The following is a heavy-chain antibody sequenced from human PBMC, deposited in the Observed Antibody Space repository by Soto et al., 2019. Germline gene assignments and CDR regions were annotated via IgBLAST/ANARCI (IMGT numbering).Heavy chain of an antibody. D-gene: IGHD1-26*01. CDR3: ARQSGSYWKDFHY. Sequence: SETLSLTCTVSGGSISSGGYHWTWIRQHPGKGLEWIGYNYYSGITYYNPSLKSRVTISLDTSKNQFSLKLSSVTAADTAVYYCARQSGSYWKDFHYWGQGTPVTVSS. J-gene: IGHJ4*02. V-gene: IGHV4-31*03. CDR1: GGSISSGGYH. CDR2: NYYSGIT.